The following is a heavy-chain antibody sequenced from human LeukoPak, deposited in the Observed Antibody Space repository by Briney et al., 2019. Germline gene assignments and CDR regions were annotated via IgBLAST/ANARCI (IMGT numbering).Heavy chain of an antibody. D-gene: IGHD3-10*01. Sequence: SETLSLTCTVSGGSISSSSYYWGWIRQPPGKGLEWIGSIYYSGSTYYNPSLKSRVTISVDTSKNQFSLKLSSVTAADTAVYYCARDVALLWFGGADYYGMDVWGQGTTVTVSS. CDR2: IYYSGST. V-gene: IGHV4-39*07. J-gene: IGHJ6*02. CDR1: GGSISSSSYY. CDR3: ARDVALLWFGGADYYGMDV.